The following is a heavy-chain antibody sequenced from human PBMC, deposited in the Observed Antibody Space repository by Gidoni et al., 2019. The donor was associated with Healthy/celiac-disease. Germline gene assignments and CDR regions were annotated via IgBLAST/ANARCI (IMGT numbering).Heavy chain of an antibody. V-gene: IGHV3-23*01. J-gene: IGHJ3*02. Sequence: EVQLLESGGGLVQPGGSLSLSCAASGFTFSSYAMSWVRQAPGKGLEWVSAISGSGGSTYYADSVKGRFTISRDNSKNTLYLQMNSLRAEDTAVYYCALCGGMSDAFDIWGQGTMVTVSS. CDR1: GFTFSSYA. CDR3: ALCGGMSDAFDI. CDR2: ISGSGGST.